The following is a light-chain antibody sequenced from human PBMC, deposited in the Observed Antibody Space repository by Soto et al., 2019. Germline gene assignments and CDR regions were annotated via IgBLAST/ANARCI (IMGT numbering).Light chain of an antibody. CDR1: QSISTW. Sequence: DIQMTQSPSTLSASVGDRATITCRACQSISTWLAWYQQKPGNAPKLLIFDASNLESGVPSRFSGSGSGTEFTLTIDSLQPDDFATYYCQQYNSDSRTFGQGTKVDIK. J-gene: IGKJ1*01. CDR3: QQYNSDSRT. V-gene: IGKV1-5*01. CDR2: DAS.